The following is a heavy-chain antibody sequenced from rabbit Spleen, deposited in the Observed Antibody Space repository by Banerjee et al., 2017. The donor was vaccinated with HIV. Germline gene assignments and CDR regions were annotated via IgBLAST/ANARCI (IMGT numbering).Heavy chain of an antibody. CDR3: ARDLDGVIGWNFGW. D-gene: IGHD1-1*01. CDR2: IYADGRGST. J-gene: IGHJ4*01. V-gene: IGHV1S40*01. CDR1: GFTFSSGYY. Sequence: QSLEESGGDLVKPGASLTLTCTASGFTFSSGYYMCWVRQAPGKGLEWIACIYADGRGSTWYASWAKGRFTISKTSSTTVTLQVTGLTAADTATYFCARDLDGVIGWNFGWWGQGTLVTVS.